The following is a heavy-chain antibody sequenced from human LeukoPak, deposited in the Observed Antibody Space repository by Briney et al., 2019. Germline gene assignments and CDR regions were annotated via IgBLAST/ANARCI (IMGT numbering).Heavy chain of an antibody. CDR2: IKRGVGST. V-gene: IGHV3-23*01. D-gene: IGHD1-1*01. CDR3: VKKGQADDDGKPD. CDR1: GFTFSIYD. Sequence: GGSLRLSCAASGFTFSIYDLSWVRQAPGKGLECVSNIKRGVGSTYYADSVKGRFTISRDNSRNTLYLQMDNLRADDTAIYDCVKKGQADDDGKPDWGQGTLVTVSS. J-gene: IGHJ4*02.